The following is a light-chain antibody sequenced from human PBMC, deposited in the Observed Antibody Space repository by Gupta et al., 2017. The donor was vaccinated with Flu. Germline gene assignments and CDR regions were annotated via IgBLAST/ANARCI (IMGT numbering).Light chain of an antibody. CDR2: RSD. CDR3: AAWDDSLSGYVV. J-gene: IGLJ2*01. CDR1: SSNMGSNY. Sequence: SSNMGSNYVYGYQQFPGAAPKLLISRSDQRPSGVPDRFSGSKSGTSASLAISGLRSEDEADYYCAAWDDSLSGYVVFGGGTKLTVL. V-gene: IGLV1-47*01.